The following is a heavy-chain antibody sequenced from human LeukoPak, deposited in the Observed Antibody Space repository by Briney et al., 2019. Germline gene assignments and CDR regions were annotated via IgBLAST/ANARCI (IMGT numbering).Heavy chain of an antibody. CDR3: ARGMRRWFGEFPREFDY. CDR2: IIPIFGTA. D-gene: IGHD3-10*01. CDR1: GGTFSSYA. Sequence: SVKVSCKASGGTFSSYAISWVRQAPGQGLEWMGGIIPIFGTANYAQKFQGRVTITADKSTSTAYMELSSLRSEDTAVYYCARGMRRWFGEFPREFDYWGQGTLVTVSS. J-gene: IGHJ4*02. V-gene: IGHV1-69*06.